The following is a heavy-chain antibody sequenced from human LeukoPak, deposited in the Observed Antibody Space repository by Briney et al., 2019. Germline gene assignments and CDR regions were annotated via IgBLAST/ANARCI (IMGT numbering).Heavy chain of an antibody. CDR1: GGSFSGYY. CDR3: AGRPYYYDSSGSILFDY. CDR2: INHSGST. V-gene: IGHV4-34*01. J-gene: IGHJ4*02. D-gene: IGHD3-22*01. Sequence: SETLSLTCAVYGGSFSGYYWSWIRQPPGKGLEWIGEINHSGSTNYNPSLKSRVTISVDTSKNQFSLKLSSVTAADTAVYYCAGRPYYYDSSGSILFDYWGQGTLVTVSS.